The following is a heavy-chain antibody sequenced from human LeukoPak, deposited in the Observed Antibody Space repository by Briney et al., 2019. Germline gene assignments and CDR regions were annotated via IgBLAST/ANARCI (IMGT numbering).Heavy chain of an antibody. D-gene: IGHD2-15*01. CDR3: ARGVVVVVAATYWFDP. J-gene: IGHJ5*02. Sequence: ASVKVSCKASGYTFTGYYMHWVRQAPGQGLEWMGWINPNSGGTNYAQKFQGRVTMTRDTSISTAYVELSRLRSDDTAVYYCARGVVVVVAATYWFDPWGQGTLVTVSS. CDR1: GYTFTGYY. V-gene: IGHV1-2*02. CDR2: INPNSGGT.